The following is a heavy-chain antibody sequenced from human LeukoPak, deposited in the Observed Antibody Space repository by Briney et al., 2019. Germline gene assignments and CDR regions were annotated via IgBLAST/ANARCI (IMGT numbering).Heavy chain of an antibody. CDR3: ATEDVVVPTAAQRPLDY. J-gene: IGHJ4*02. D-gene: IGHD2-2*01. V-gene: IGHV4-59*12. CDR1: GGSISSYY. Sequence: PSETLSLTCTVSGGSISSYYWSWIRQPPGKGLEWIGYIYYSGSTNYNPSLKSRVTISVDTSKNQFSLKLSSVTAADTAVYYCATEDVVVPTAAQRPLDYWGQGTLVTVSS. CDR2: IYYSGST.